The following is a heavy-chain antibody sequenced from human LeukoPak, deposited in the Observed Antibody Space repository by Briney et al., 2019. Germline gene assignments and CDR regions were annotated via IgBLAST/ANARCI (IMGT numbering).Heavy chain of an antibody. J-gene: IGHJ4*02. CDR1: GYTFSGYY. Sequence: ASVKVSCKASGYTFSGYYMHWVRQAPGQGLEWVGWINPNSGGTNYAQKLQGRVTMTTDTSTSTAYMELRSLRADDTAVYYCARERGTSGTDYWGQGTLVTVSS. V-gene: IGHV1-2*02. D-gene: IGHD2-2*01. CDR3: ARERGTSGTDY. CDR2: INPNSGGT.